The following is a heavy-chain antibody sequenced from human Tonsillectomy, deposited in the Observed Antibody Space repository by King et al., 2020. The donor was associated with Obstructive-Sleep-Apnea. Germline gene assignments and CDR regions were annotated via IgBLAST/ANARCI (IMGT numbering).Heavy chain of an antibody. CDR3: ASSQLLRNPGEYFQH. J-gene: IGHJ1*01. Sequence: VQLVESGGGVVQPGRSLRLSCAASGFTFSSYAMHWVRQAPGKGLEWVAVISYDGSNKYYADSVKGRFTISRDNSKNTRYLQMNSLRAEDTAVYYCASSQLLRNPGEYFQHWGQGTLVTVSS. D-gene: IGHD2-2*01. CDR2: ISYDGSNK. CDR1: GFTFSSYA. V-gene: IGHV3-30-3*01.